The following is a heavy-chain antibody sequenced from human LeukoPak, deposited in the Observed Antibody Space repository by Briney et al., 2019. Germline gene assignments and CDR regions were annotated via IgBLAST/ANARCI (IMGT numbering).Heavy chain of an antibody. V-gene: IGHV3-21*04. Sequence: GGSLRLSCAASGFTFSSYSMNWVRQAPGKGLEWVSSISSSSSYIYYADSVKGRFTISRDNSKNTLYLQMNSLRAEDTAVYYCAKEAGIAVAGTVDYWGQGTLVTVSS. D-gene: IGHD6-19*01. J-gene: IGHJ4*02. CDR3: AKEAGIAVAGTVDY. CDR1: GFTFSSYS. CDR2: ISSSSSYI.